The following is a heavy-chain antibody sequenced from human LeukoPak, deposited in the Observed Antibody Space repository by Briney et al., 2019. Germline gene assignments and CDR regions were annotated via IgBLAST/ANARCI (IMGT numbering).Heavy chain of an antibody. CDR1: GFTCSSYW. CDR3: ARARGGLVVVAATSRGTNWFDP. D-gene: IGHD2-15*01. CDR2: ISSSSSYI. Sequence: GGSLRLSCAASGFTCSSYWMSWVRQAPGKGLEWVSSISSSSSYIYYADSVKGRFTISRDNAKNSLYLQMNSLRAEDTAVYYCARARGGLVVVAATSRGTNWFDPWGQGTLVTVSS. J-gene: IGHJ5*02. V-gene: IGHV3-21*01.